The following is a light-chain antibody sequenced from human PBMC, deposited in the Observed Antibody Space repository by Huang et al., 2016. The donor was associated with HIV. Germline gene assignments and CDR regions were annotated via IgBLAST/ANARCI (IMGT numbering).Light chain of an antibody. CDR3: QQANSIPPSWT. V-gene: IGKV1-12*01. Sequence: DIQMTQSPSSVSASVGDRVTITCRPTQGINSWLAWYQQKPGKAPVLLIYAASRLQSGVPSRCSGSASGTNFTLTISSLQPEDFATYYCQQANSIPPSWTFGQGTRVEIK. CDR2: AAS. J-gene: IGKJ1*01. CDR1: QGINSW.